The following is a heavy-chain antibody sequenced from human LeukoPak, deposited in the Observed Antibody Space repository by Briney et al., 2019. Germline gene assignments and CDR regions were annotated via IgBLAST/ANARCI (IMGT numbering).Heavy chain of an antibody. Sequence: PSETLSLTCAVYGGSFSGYYWSWIRQPPGKGLEWIGEINHSGSTNYNPSLKSRVTISVDTSKNQSSLKLSSVTAADTAVYYCAREKGNGYWGQGTLVTVSS. CDR1: GGSFSGYY. J-gene: IGHJ4*02. D-gene: IGHD4-23*01. CDR2: INHSGST. CDR3: AREKGNGY. V-gene: IGHV4-34*01.